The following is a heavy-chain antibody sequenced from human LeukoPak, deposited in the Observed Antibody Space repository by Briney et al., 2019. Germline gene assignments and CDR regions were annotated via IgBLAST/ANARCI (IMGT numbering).Heavy chain of an antibody. D-gene: IGHD4-17*01. V-gene: IGHV4-59*08. CDR3: ARLSATVTPRGYYYYGMDV. Sequence: SETLSLTCAVSGGSITNYYWSWIRQPPGKGLEWVGHLYYTGSTKYNPSLKSRVIISVDSSKTQFSLRLRSVTAADTAVYYCARLSATVTPRGYYYYGMDVWGQGTAVTVSS. CDR1: GGSITNYY. CDR2: LYYTGST. J-gene: IGHJ6*02.